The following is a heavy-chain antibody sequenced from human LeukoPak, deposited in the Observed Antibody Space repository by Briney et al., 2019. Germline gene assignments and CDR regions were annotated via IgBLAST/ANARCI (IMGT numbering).Heavy chain of an antibody. CDR1: GGSFSGYY. V-gene: IGHV4-34*01. J-gene: IGHJ3*02. CDR3: ARVSWGDYVWGSYRSHDAFDI. CDR2: INHSGST. Sequence: SETLSLTCAVYGGSFSGYYWSWIRQPPGKGLEGIGEINHSGSTNYNPSLKSRVTISVDTSKNQFSLKLSSVTAADTAVYYCARVSWGDYVWGSYRSHDAFDIWGQGTMVTVSS. D-gene: IGHD3-16*02.